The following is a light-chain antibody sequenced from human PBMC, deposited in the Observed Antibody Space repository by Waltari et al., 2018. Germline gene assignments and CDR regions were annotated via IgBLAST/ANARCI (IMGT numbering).Light chain of an antibody. Sequence: EIVLTQSPATLSLSPGDRATLSCRDSQSVSSYFAWYQQKPGQAPRLLIYDASNRATGIPARFSGSGSGTDFTLTISSLEPEDFAVYYCQQRSNWPGYTFGQGTKLEIK. V-gene: IGKV3-11*01. CDR3: QQRSNWPGYT. J-gene: IGKJ2*01. CDR1: QSVSSY. CDR2: DAS.